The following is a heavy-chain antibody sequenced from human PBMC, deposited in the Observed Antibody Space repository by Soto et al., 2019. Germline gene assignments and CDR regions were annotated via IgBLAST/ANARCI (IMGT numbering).Heavy chain of an antibody. D-gene: IGHD3-22*01. CDR1: GGSLSGYY. CDR2: MYHTGNA. CDR3: ARDRTSSGYYFDYSLDY. V-gene: IGHV4-59*01. Sequence: SETLSLTCSVSGGSLSGYYWSWIRQPPGKGLEYIAYMYHTGNAKYNPSLQSRVTLSVDTSKNQFSLRLASVTAADTAVYYCARDRTSSGYYFDYSLDYWGQGTRVTVS. J-gene: IGHJ4*02.